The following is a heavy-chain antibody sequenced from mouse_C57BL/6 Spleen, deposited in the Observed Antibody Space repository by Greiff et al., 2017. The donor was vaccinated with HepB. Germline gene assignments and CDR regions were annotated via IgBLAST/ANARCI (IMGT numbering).Heavy chain of an antibody. CDR1: GYSITSGYY. Sequence: EVQLQESGPGLVKPSQSLSLTCSVTGYSITSGYYWNWIRQFPGNKLEWMGYISYDGSNNYNPSLKNRISITRDTSKNQFFLKLNSVTTEDTATYYCAREAIYDGYYWGQGTLVTVSA. CDR2: ISYDGSN. CDR3: AREAIYDGYY. J-gene: IGHJ3*01. V-gene: IGHV3-6*01. D-gene: IGHD2-3*01.